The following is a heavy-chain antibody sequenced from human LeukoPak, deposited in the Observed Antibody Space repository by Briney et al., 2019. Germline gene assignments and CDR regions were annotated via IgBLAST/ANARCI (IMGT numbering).Heavy chain of an antibody. V-gene: IGHV1-8*01. CDR3: ARGAMDSSGYSDFDY. J-gene: IGHJ4*02. Sequence: GASVKVSCKASGYTFTSYDINWGRQATGQGLEWMGWMNPNSGNTGYAQKFQGRVTMTRNTSISTAYMELSSLRSEDTAVYYCARGAMDSSGYSDFDYXXQGTLVTVSS. CDR1: GYTFTSYD. D-gene: IGHD3-22*01. CDR2: MNPNSGNT.